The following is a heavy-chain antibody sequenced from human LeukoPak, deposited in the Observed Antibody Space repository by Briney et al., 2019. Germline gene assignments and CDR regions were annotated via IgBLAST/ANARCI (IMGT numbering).Heavy chain of an antibody. J-gene: IGHJ6*04. D-gene: IGHD3-10*01. V-gene: IGHV3-49*04. CDR1: GFTFGDYA. CDR3: TSGWDYYGMDV. CDR2: IRSKAYGGTT. Sequence: GGSLRLSCTAPGFTFGDYAMSWVRQAPGKGLEGVGFIRSKAYGGTTEYAASVKGRFTISRDDSKSIAYLQMNSLKTEDTAVYYCTSGWDYYGMDVWGKGTTVTVSS.